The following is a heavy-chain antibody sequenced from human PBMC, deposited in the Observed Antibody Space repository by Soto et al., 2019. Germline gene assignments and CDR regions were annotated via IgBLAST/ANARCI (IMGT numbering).Heavy chain of an antibody. CDR3: ARGKGGYAYFDY. CDR1: GGSFSGYY. J-gene: IGHJ4*02. Sequence: QVQLQQWGAGLLKPSETLSLTCAVYGGSFSGYYWSWIRQPPGKGLEWIGEINHSGSTNYNPSLKSRVTISVDTSKNQFSLKLSSVTAADTAVYYCARGKGGYAYFDYWGQGTLVTVSS. V-gene: IGHV4-34*01. D-gene: IGHD3-16*01. CDR2: INHSGST.